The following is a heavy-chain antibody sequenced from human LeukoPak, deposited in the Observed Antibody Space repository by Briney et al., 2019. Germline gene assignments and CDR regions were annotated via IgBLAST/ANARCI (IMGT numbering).Heavy chain of an antibody. CDR1: GLTLSSYE. Sequence: GGSLRLSWGASGLTLSSYEMNSARQPAGRGLECDSYVWWVGSAIYYAEAVNGRFTISRDNAKNSMYLQMNRLRAEDTAVYYCARNDCSTSIYFYWGQGTLVTVSS. J-gene: IGHJ4*02. CDR3: ARNDCSTSIYFY. D-gene: IGHD6-6*01. V-gene: IGHV3-48*03. CDR2: VWWVGSAI.